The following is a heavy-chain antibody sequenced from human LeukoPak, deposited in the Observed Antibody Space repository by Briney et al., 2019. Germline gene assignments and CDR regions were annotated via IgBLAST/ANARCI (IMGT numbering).Heavy chain of an antibody. CDR1: GFIFSSYA. CDR3: AKPQQASAAWGAFDI. V-gene: IGHV3-23*01. CDR2: ISGSAGGT. D-gene: IGHD2-2*01. Sequence: PGGSLRLSCAASGFIFSSYAMTWVRQAPGKGLEWVSGISGSAGGTFHADSVKGRFTISRDNSKKTLYLQMNSLRAEDTAVYYCAKPQQASAAWGAFDIWGQGTMVTVSS. J-gene: IGHJ3*02.